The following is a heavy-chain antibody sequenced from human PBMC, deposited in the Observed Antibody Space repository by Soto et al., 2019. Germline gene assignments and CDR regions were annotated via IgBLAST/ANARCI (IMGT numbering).Heavy chain of an antibody. CDR1: GYTFTSYG. CDR3: PRDPGQQLVYNWFDP. V-gene: IGHV1-18*01. Sequence: QVQLVQSGAEVKKPGASVKVSCKASGYTFTSYGISWVRQAPGQGLEWMGWISAYNGNTNYAQKLQGRVTMTTDTSTSTGYMEVRSLKADDTAVYYCPRDPGQQLVYNWFDPWGQGTLVTVSS. J-gene: IGHJ5*02. D-gene: IGHD6-13*01. CDR2: ISAYNGNT.